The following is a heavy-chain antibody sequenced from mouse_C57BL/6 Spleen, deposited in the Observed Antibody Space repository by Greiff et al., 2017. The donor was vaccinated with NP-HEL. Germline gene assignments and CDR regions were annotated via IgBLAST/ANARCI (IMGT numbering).Heavy chain of an antibody. J-gene: IGHJ4*01. V-gene: IGHV1-69*01. CDR3: ARSDGPYAMDY. CDR2: IDPSDSYT. CDR1: GYTFTSYW. Sequence: QVQLQQPGAELVMPGASVKLSCKASGYTFTSYWMHWVKQRPGQGLEWIGEIDPSDSYTNYNQKFKGKSTLTVDKSSSTAYMQLSSLTSEDSAVYYCARSDGPYAMDYLGQGTSVTVSS. D-gene: IGHD2-3*01.